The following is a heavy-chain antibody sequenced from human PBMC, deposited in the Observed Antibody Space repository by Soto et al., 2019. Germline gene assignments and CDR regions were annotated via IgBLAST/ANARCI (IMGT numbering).Heavy chain of an antibody. CDR2: ISSSSSTI. CDR3: AKDPSAYCGGDCYSFGY. J-gene: IGHJ4*02. Sequence: GGSLRLSCAASGFIFSTYSMNWVRQGPGKGLEWVSYISSSSSTIFYTDSVKGRFTVSRDNAKNSLYLQMNSLRAEDTAVYYCAKDPSAYCGGDCYSFGYWGQGTLVTVSS. V-gene: IGHV3-48*01. D-gene: IGHD2-21*02. CDR1: GFIFSTYS.